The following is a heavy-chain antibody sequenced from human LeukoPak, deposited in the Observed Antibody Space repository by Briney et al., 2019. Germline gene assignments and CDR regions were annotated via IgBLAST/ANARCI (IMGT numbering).Heavy chain of an antibody. Sequence: GGSLRLSCAASGFTFSSYGMSWVRQAPGKGLEWVSAISGSGGSTYYADSVKGRFTISRDNAKNSLYLQMNSLRAEDTAVYYCARYDSSGSPFDIWGQGTMVTVSS. CDR1: GFTFSSYG. J-gene: IGHJ3*02. CDR3: ARYDSSGSPFDI. CDR2: ISGSGGST. V-gene: IGHV3-23*01. D-gene: IGHD3-22*01.